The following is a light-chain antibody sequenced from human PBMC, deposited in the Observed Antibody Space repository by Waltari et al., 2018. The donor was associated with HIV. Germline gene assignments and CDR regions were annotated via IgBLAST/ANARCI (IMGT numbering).Light chain of an antibody. CDR2: QDS. Sequence: SYELTQPPSVSVSPGQTATISCPGHKLGDKYACWYQQKPGQSPELIIYQDSKRPSGIPERFSGSNSGDTATLTISGTQAMDEADYYCQAWDSTTVVFGGGTKLTVL. CDR3: QAWDSTTVV. J-gene: IGLJ2*01. V-gene: IGLV3-1*01. CDR1: KLGDKY.